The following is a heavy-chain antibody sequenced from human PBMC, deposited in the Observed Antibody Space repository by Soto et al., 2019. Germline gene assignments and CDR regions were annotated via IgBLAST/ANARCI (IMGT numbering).Heavy chain of an antibody. CDR1: GYTFTSYA. CDR2: INAGNGNT. CDR3: ARGYDILTGYYKGPPYFDY. J-gene: IGHJ4*02. V-gene: IGHV1-3*01. D-gene: IGHD3-9*01. Sequence: GASVKVSCKASGYTFTSYAMHWVRQAPGQRLEWMGWINAGNGNTKYSQKFQGRVTITRDTSASTAYMELSSLRSEDTAVYYCARGYDILTGYYKGPPYFDYWGQGTLVTVSS.